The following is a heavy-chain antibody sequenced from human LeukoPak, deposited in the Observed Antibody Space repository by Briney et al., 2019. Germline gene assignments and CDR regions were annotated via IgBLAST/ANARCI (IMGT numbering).Heavy chain of an antibody. CDR1: GFTFSDYY. CDR3: ARDFPSSNSRGFDY. D-gene: IGHD2-2*01. J-gene: IGHJ4*02. Sequence: GGSLRLSCAASGFTFSDYYMSWIRQVPGKGLEWVSYISSSGSTIYYADSVKGRFTISRDNAKNSLYLQMNSLRAEDTAVYYCARDFPSSNSRGFDYWGQGTLVTVSS. V-gene: IGHV3-11*04. CDR2: ISSSGSTI.